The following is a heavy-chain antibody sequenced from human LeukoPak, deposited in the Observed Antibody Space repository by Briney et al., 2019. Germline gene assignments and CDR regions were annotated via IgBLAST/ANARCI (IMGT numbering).Heavy chain of an antibody. D-gene: IGHD2-15*01. J-gene: IGHJ6*04. CDR2: IYYSGST. CDR3: ARALGYCSGGSCYKRGYYYYGMDV. Sequence: SETLSLTCTVSGGSISSGGYYWSWISQHPGKGLEWIGYIYYSGSTYYNPSLKSRVTISVDTSKNQFSLKLSSVTAADTAVYYCARALGYCSGGSCYKRGYYYYGMDVWGKGTTVTVSS. CDR1: GGSISSGGYY. V-gene: IGHV4-31*03.